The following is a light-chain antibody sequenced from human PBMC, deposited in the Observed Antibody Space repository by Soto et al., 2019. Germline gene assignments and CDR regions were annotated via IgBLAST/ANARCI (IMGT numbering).Light chain of an antibody. V-gene: IGKV3-15*01. Sequence: EIVMTQSPATLSVSPGERATLSCRTSQSVSSNLVWYQQKPGQAPRLLIFGASTRATGIPARFSGSGSGTEFTLTISSLQSEDFAVYYCQQSHNWPRTFGHGTKVDI. CDR3: QQSHNWPRT. J-gene: IGKJ1*01. CDR2: GAS. CDR1: QSVSSN.